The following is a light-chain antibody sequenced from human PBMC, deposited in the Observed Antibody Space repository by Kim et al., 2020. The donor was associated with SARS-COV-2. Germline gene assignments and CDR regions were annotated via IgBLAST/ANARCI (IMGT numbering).Light chain of an antibody. V-gene: IGKV3D-15*01. CDR3: QQYTHWPLT. J-gene: IGKJ4*01. CDR2: DAS. CDR1: QSVGNK. Sequence: VSPGARVTLSCRASQSVGNKLAWHQQKPGQAPSLLIYDASTRATDIPPRFSGSGSGTEFTLTITSLQSEDFAVYYCQQYTHWPLTFGGGTKVDIK.